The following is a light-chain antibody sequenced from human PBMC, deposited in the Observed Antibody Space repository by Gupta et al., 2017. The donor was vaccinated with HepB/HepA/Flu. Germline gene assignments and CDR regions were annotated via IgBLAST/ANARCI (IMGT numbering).Light chain of an antibody. CDR3: QNDDSVPLT. Sequence: DIQMTQSPSSLSVSVGDRVTITCRASQDISNYLAWYQQKPGKIPKLLIYAATTLQSGVPSRFSGSLSGTDFTLTISSLQPDDVATYYCQNDDSVPLTFGHGTIVDI. CDR2: AAT. J-gene: IGKJ3*01. CDR1: QDISNY. V-gene: IGKV1-27*01.